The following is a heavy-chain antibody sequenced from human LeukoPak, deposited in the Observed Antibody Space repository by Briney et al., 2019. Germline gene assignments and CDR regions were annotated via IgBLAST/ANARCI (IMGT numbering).Heavy chain of an antibody. D-gene: IGHD4-17*01. V-gene: IGHV4-34*01. CDR3: ARRGTTVTFFDY. CDR2: INHSGST. J-gene: IGHJ4*02. Sequence: SETLSLTCAVYGGSFSGYYWSWIRQPPGKGLEWIGEINHSGSTNYNPSLKSRVTISADTSKNQFSLKLSSVTAADTAVYYCARRGTTVTFFDYWGQGTLVTVSS. CDR1: GGSFSGYY.